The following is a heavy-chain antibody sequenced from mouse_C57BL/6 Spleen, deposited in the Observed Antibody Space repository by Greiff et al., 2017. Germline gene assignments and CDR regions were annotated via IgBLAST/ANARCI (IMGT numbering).Heavy chain of an antibody. Sequence: VQLQQSDAELVTPGASVKISCKVSGYTFTDHTIHWMKQRPEQGLEWIGYIYPRDGSTKYNEKFKGKSTLTADKSSRTAYMQLNSLTSEDSAVYCCARKGNWVTFAYWGQGTLVTVSA. D-gene: IGHD4-1*01. J-gene: IGHJ3*01. V-gene: IGHV1-78*01. CDR1: GYTFTDHT. CDR2: IYPRDGST. CDR3: ARKGNWVTFAY.